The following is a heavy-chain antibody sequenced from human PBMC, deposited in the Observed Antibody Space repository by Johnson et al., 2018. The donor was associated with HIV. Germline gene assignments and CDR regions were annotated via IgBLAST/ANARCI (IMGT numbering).Heavy chain of an antibody. J-gene: IGHJ3*02. D-gene: IGHD6-19*01. CDR2: ISWNGCNT. CDR3: AREPVAGPGRNAFDI. Sequence: MQLVESGGGVVRPGGSLRLSCAASGFTFDDYGMSWVRQAPGKGLEWVSGISWNGCNTDYADSVKGRFTISRDNAKNSLYLQMNSLRAEDTALYFCAREPVAGPGRNAFDIWGQGTMVTVSS. CDR1: GFTFDDYG. V-gene: IGHV3-20*04.